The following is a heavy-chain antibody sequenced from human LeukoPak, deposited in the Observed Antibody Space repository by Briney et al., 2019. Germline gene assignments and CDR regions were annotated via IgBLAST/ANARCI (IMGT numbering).Heavy chain of an antibody. CDR1: GFTFSIYA. D-gene: IGHD6-13*01. CDR2: ISFDGSDK. Sequence: PGGSLRLSCAASGFTFSIYAMHWVRQAPGKGLEWVAVISFDGSDKYYADSVKGRFTISRDNSKNTLYLQMNSLRAEDTAVYYCARRWYSDYWGQGTLVTVSS. CDR3: ARRWYSDY. V-gene: IGHV3-30*04. J-gene: IGHJ4*02.